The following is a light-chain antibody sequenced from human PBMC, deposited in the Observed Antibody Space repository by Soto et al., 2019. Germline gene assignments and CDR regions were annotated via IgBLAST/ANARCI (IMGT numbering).Light chain of an antibody. CDR3: QTYDSSLSGLYV. Sequence: SGLTPPRSISGAPGQRVISPGTRRSSHIGAGSDVHWYHQLPGTAPKRLIYGNTHRPPGVPDRFSGSKSGTSASLAIAGLQTEDEGDYYCQTYDSSLSGLYVFGTGTKVTV. J-gene: IGLJ1*01. CDR1: SSHIGAGSD. CDR2: GNT. V-gene: IGLV1-40*01.